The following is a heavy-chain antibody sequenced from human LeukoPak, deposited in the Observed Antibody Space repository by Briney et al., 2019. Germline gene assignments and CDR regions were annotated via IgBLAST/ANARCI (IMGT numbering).Heavy chain of an antibody. D-gene: IGHD2-2*01. Sequence: GGSLRLSCAASGFTVSTYYMTWVRQAPGKGLECVSVIYSGGSTYYADSVKGRFTVSRDNSKNTLYLQMNSLRAEDTAMHYCARGLGYCTSTTCLPPFDYWGQGTLVTVSS. J-gene: IGHJ4*02. CDR3: ARGLGYCTSTTCLPPFDY. CDR2: IYSGGST. CDR1: GFTVSTYY. V-gene: IGHV3-53*01.